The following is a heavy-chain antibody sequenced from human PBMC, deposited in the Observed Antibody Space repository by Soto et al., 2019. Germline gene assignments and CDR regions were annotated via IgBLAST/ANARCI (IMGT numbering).Heavy chain of an antibody. J-gene: IGHJ5*02. CDR2: INPNSGGT. V-gene: IGHV1-2*02. Sequence: ASVKVSCKASGYTFTGYYMHWVRQAPGQGLEWMGWINPNSGGTNYAQKFQGRVTMTRDTSISTAYMELSRLRSDDTAVYYCARAGVVVAATRIGWFDPWGQGTRATVSS. CDR3: ARAGVVVAATRIGWFDP. D-gene: IGHD2-15*01. CDR1: GYTFTGYY.